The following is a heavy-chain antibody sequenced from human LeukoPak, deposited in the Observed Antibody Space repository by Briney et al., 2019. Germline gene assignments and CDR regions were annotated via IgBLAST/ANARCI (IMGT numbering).Heavy chain of an antibody. J-gene: IGHJ4*02. Sequence: GGSLRLPCAASGFTFSSYAMHWVRQAPGKGLEWVAVLSYDGSIKYYADSVKGRFTISRDNSKNTLYLQMNSLRAEDTAMYYCARDRYSSGPYYFDYWGQGTLVTVSS. CDR1: GFTFSSYA. CDR3: ARDRYSSGPYYFDY. V-gene: IGHV3-30-3*01. CDR2: LSYDGSIK. D-gene: IGHD6-19*01.